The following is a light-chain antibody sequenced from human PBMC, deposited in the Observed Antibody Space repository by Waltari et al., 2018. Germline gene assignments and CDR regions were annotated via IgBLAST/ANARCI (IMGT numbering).Light chain of an antibody. CDR2: FGS. CDR3: MQGRQIPFT. CDR1: ESLLHTNGYYY. Sequence: EIVMTQPPISPPVTPGEPANISCRSSESLLHTNGYYYLDWYLQRPGQSPQLLIYFGSNRASGVADSFSGSASGTDFTLQVSRVEAEDVGVYFCMQGRQIPFTFGQGTKLQI. V-gene: IGKV2-28*01. J-gene: IGKJ2*01.